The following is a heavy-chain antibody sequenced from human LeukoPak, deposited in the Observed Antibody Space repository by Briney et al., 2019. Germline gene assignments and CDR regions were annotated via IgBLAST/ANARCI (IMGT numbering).Heavy chain of an antibody. J-gene: IGHJ4*02. CDR1: GFTFSSYW. CDR3: VRGARGMYYFDY. Sequence: GGSLRLSCAASGFTFSSYWMHWVRQAPGKGLVWVSRINTDGSSTYYADSVKGRFTISRDNAKNTVYLQMDSLRAEDTAVYFCVRGARGMYYFDYWGQETLVTVSS. CDR2: INTDGSST. D-gene: IGHD3-16*01. V-gene: IGHV3-74*01.